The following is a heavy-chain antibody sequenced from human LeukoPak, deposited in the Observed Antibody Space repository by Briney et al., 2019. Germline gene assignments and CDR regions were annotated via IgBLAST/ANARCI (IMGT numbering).Heavy chain of an antibody. CDR2: IKQDGRDK. Sequence: GGALRLSCAASEFTFSRYWMGWVRQAPGKGLEWVANIKQDGRDKNYVDAVKGRFTISRDNAKNSLFLQLNSLRAEDTAVYYCARDLDYYHMDVWGKGTTVTVSS. V-gene: IGHV3-7*01. CDR1: EFTFSRYW. CDR3: ARDLDYYHMDV. J-gene: IGHJ6*03.